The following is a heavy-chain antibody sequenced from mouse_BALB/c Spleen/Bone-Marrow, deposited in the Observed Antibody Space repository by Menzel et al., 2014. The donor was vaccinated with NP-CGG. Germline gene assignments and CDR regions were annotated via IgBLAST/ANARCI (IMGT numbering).Heavy chain of an antibody. CDR3: ARHRYGAMDY. Sequence: VKLMESGPDLVSPSQSLSITCTVSGFSLTSYGVHWVRQPPGKGLEWLVVIWSDGSTTYNSALKSRLSISKDNSKSQVFLKMNSLQTDDTAMYYCARHRYGAMDYWGQGTSVTVSS. D-gene: IGHD2-14*01. CDR1: GFSLTSYG. V-gene: IGHV2-6-2*01. CDR2: IWSDGST. J-gene: IGHJ4*01.